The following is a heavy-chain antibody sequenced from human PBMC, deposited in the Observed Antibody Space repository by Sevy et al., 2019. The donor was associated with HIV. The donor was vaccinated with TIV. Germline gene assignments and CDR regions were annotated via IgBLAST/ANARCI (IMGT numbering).Heavy chain of an antibody. D-gene: IGHD3-22*01. CDR2: ISGSGGST. V-gene: IGHV3-23*01. J-gene: IGHJ3*02. CDR3: AKDYYDSSGYYPMDAFDI. CDR1: GFTFSTYA. Sequence: GGYLRLSCAASGFTFSTYAMSWVRQAPGKGLEWVSGISGSGGSTYYADSVKGRFTISRDNSKNTLYLQMNSLRAEDTAVYYCAKDYYDSSGYYPMDAFDIWGQGTMVIVSS.